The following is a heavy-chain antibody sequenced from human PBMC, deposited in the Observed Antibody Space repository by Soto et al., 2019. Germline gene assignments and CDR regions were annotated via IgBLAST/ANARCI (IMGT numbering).Heavy chain of an antibody. J-gene: IGHJ4*02. Sequence: QVQLQQWGAGLLKPSETLSLTCAVYGGSFSHYHWSWIRQPPGKGLEWIGEINHSGSTNYNPSLKSRVTISVQTSKKQFSLKLASVTAADTAVYYCASKDMATMSGNSWGQGTLVTVSS. D-gene: IGHD3-10*01. CDR1: GGSFSHYH. V-gene: IGHV4-34*01. CDR3: ASKDMATMSGNS. CDR2: INHSGST.